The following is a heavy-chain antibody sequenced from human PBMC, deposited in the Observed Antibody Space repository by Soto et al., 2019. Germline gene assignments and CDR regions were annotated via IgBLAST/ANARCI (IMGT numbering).Heavy chain of an antibody. CDR3: AKGDDNAGDH. D-gene: IGHD3-9*01. CDR2: ISYDGSKK. J-gene: IGHJ4*02. Sequence: PGGSLRLSCVDSGVSFSIYAMHWVRQTPGKGLEWVAAISYDGSKKFYADSVKGRFTVSRDNSKNTLYLPMNSLRGEDTAVYYCAKGDDNAGDHWGPGTLVTVSS. CDR1: GVSFSIYA. V-gene: IGHV3-30*18.